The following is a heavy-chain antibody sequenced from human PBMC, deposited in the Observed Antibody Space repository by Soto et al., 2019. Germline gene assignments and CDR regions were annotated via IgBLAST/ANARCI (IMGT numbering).Heavy chain of an antibody. CDR2: IWYDGSNK. J-gene: IGHJ4*02. Sequence: GSLRLSCAASGFTFSSYGMHWVRQAPGKGLEWVAVIWYDGSNKYYADSVKGRFTISRDNSKNTLYLQMNSLRAEDTAVYYCARAGYYYDSSGYYPFFDYWGQGTLVTVSS. D-gene: IGHD3-22*01. V-gene: IGHV3-33*01. CDR3: ARAGYYYDSSGYYPFFDY. CDR1: GFTFSSYG.